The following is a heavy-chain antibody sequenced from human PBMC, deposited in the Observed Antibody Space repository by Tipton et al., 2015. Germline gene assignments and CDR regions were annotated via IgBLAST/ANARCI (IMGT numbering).Heavy chain of an antibody. CDR3: ARDLEHGMDV. CDR2: ISFSDTT. Sequence: TLSLTCTVSGGSVSSGSYYWSWIRQPPGKGLEWIGYISFSDTTHYNPALESRVTISVDTSKNQFSLTLNSVAAADTAVYYCARDLEHGMDVWGHGTTVTVSS. V-gene: IGHV4-61*01. D-gene: IGHD5-24*01. CDR1: GGSVSSGSYY. J-gene: IGHJ6*02.